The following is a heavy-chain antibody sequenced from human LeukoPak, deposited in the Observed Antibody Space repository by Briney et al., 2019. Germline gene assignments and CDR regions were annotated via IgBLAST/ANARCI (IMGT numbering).Heavy chain of an antibody. CDR3: AKLGVGYYGSADGWFDP. D-gene: IGHD3-10*01. J-gene: IGHJ5*02. CDR1: GFTFNSNG. Sequence: GWSLRLSWAASGFTFNSNGMHWVRQAPGKGLEWVAVISYDGSNKYYADSVKGRFTISRDNSKNTLYLQMNSLRAEDTAVYYCAKLGVGYYGSADGWFDPWGQGTLVTVSS. CDR2: ISYDGSNK. V-gene: IGHV3-30*18.